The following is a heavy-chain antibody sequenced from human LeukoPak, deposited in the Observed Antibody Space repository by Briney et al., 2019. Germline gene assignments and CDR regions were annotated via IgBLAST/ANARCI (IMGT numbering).Heavy chain of an antibody. Sequence: ASVKVSCKASGYTFTSYDINWVRPATGQGLEWRGWMNPNSGNTGYAQKFQGRVTMTRNTSISTAYMELSSLRSEDTAVYYCARGVGSSWTLYYYDYWGQGTLVTVSS. J-gene: IGHJ4*02. V-gene: IGHV1-8*01. CDR2: MNPNSGNT. CDR3: ARGVGSSWTLYYYDY. D-gene: IGHD6-13*01. CDR1: GYTFTSYD.